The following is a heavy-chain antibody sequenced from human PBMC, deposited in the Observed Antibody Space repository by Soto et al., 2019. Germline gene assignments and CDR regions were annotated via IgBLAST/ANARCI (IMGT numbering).Heavy chain of an antibody. CDR2: ISAYNGNT. CDR3: ARDRRYFDWLLSSDWFDP. Sequence: ASVKVSCKASGYTFTSYGISWVRQAPGQGLEWMGWISAYNGNTNYAQKLQGRVTMTTDTSTSTAYMELRSLRSDDTAVYYWARDRRYFDWLLSSDWFDPWGQGTLVTVSS. D-gene: IGHD3-9*01. J-gene: IGHJ5*02. CDR1: GYTFTSYG. V-gene: IGHV1-18*01.